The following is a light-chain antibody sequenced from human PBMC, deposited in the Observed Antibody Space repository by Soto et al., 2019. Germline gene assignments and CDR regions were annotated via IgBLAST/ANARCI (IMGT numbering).Light chain of an antibody. V-gene: IGLV2-8*01. CDR3: SSFAGYNNYVV. CDR2: EVS. CDR1: SSDVGGYNF. Sequence: QSALTQPPSASGSPGQSVTISCTRTSSDVGGYNFVSWYQQHTGKAPKLMIYEVSKRPSGVPDRFSGSKSGNTASLTVSGLQAEDEADYHCSSFAGYNNYVVFGGGTKLTVL. J-gene: IGLJ2*01.